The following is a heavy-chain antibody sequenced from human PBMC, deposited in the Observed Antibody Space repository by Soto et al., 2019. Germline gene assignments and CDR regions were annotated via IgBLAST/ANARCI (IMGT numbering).Heavy chain of an antibody. CDR2: IFYSGIT. J-gene: IGHJ6*02. CDR1: GGSISSSSYY. D-gene: IGHD3-10*01. V-gene: IGHV4-39*01. CDR3: PRLYGWGSYNFSGVDV. Sequence: SETLSLTCTVSGGSISSSSYYWSWIRQPPGKGLEWIGNIFYSGITYYNPSLKSRVTMSVDTSENQFSLRLSSVTAADTAVYSCPRLYGWGSYNFSGVDVWGRGTMVTVSS.